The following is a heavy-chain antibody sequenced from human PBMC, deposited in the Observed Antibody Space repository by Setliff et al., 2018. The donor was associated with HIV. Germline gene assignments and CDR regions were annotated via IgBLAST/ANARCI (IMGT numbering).Heavy chain of an antibody. J-gene: IGHJ6*03. Sequence: GGSLRLSCEASGFSFSDYEMNWVRQAPGRGLEWISYINNNDTTIYYADSVKGRFTISRDNAQSLLFLQMHSLRAEDTGVYYCVREISLTLVPFSHNYYYMDVWGKGATVTVSS. CDR2: INNNDTTI. CDR3: VREISLTLVPFSHNYYYMDV. D-gene: IGHD3-10*01. V-gene: IGHV3-48*03. CDR1: GFSFSDYE.